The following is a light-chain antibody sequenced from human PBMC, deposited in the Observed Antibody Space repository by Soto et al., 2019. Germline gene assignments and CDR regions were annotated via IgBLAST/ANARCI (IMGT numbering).Light chain of an antibody. Sequence: EIVVTQSPVTLSVSPGERATLSCRASQSVSNNLVWYQQKPGQAPRLLIYGASTRATGIPARFSGSGSGTEFTLTISSLQSEDFAVYYCQQYNSWPPWSFGQGTKVEIK. CDR3: QQYNSWPPWS. CDR2: GAS. V-gene: IGKV3-15*01. CDR1: QSVSNN. J-gene: IGKJ1*01.